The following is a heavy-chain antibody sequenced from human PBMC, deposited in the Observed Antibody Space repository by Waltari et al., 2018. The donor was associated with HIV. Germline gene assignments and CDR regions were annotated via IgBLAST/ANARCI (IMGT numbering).Heavy chain of an antibody. V-gene: IGHV1-18*01. CDR2: ISGYNGNT. Sequence: VQLVQSGAEMRKPGASVKVSCRASGYTFSAHTISWVRQAPGQGLEWMGWISGYNGNTNYAQKFQGRVNMTTDTSTSTAHMELRSLRSDDAAVYYCARGVSIVRGVTIRGHMDVWGQGTTVTVSS. D-gene: IGHD3-10*01. CDR1: GYTFSAHT. CDR3: ARGVSIVRGVTIRGHMDV. J-gene: IGHJ6*02.